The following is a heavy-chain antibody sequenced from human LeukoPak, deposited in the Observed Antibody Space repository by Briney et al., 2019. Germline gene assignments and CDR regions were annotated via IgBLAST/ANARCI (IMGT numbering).Heavy chain of an antibody. D-gene: IGHD3-16*02. CDR3: ARAVYDYIWGSYRFDY. V-gene: IGHV4-39*07. CDR2: IYYSGST. CDR1: GDSVISSSYY. Sequence: PSETLSLTCTVSGDSVISSSYYWGWSRQPPGKGLEWIGSIYYSGSTYYNPSLKSRVTFSVDTSKNQFSLKLSSVNAADTAVYYCARAVYDYIWGSYRFDYWGQGTLVTVSS. J-gene: IGHJ4*02.